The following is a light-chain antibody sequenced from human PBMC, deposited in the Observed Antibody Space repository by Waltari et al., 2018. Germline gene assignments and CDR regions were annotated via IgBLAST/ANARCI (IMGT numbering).Light chain of an antibody. V-gene: IGKV3-11*01. CDR1: QSVSSY. Sequence: EIVLTPSPATLSLSPGESATLSCRASQSVSSYLAWYQQKPGQAPRLLIYDASNRATGIPARFSGSGSGTDFTLTISSLEPEDFAVYYCQQRSNWVTFGGGTKVEIK. CDR2: DAS. J-gene: IGKJ4*01. CDR3: QQRSNWVT.